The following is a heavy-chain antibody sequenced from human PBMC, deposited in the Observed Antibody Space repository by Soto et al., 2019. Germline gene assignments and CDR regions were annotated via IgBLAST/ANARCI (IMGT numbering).Heavy chain of an antibody. V-gene: IGHV1-3*04. CDR1: GYSFTSYT. CDR2: INTGNDNT. CDR3: ARGYDFGESVDS. Sequence: QVQLVQSGAEVKKPGASVKVSCKTSGYSFTSYTIHWVRQAPGQMLEWMGWINTGNDNTKYSQKFQGRVTITRDTSATTAYMEVSSLTSEDTAVYYCARGYDFGESVDSWGQGTLVTVSS. D-gene: IGHD4-17*01. J-gene: IGHJ4*02.